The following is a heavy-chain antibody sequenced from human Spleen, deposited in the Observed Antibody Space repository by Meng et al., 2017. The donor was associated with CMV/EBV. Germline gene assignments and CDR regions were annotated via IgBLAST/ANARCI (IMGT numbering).Heavy chain of an antibody. J-gene: IGHJ4*02. CDR1: GVSNTNTTFF. CDR2: AYHNGDT. D-gene: IGHD4-11*01. Sequence: TVSGVSNTNTTFFWGWVRQPPGKALEWIGNAYHNGDTFSNPSLQSRIALSVDTSKNLFSLKLISMTAADTAIYFCARVPVASNYPWFWGQGTLVTVSS. CDR3: ARVPVASNYPWF. V-gene: IGHV4-39*02.